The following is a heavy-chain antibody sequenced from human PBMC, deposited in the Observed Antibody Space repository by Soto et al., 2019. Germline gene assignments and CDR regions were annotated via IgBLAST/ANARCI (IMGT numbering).Heavy chain of an antibody. CDR1: GFTFSISS. D-gene: IGHD2-15*01. CDR3: ARDCLSCSGDPATADI. Sequence: LRLSCAASGFTFSISSMNWVRQAPGKGLEWVSSISGTSDYISYADSVKGRFTISRDNAKNSLYLQMNSLRAEDTAVYFCARDCLSCSGDPATADIWGRGTSVTVSS. V-gene: IGHV3-21*01. CDR2: ISGTSDYI. J-gene: IGHJ3*02.